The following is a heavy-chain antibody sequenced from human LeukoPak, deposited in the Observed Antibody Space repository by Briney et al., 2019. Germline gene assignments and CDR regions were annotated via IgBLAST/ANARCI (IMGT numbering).Heavy chain of an antibody. Sequence: GGSLRPSWATPGFTGRSDYMSWVRQAPGKGLEWVSVIYSGGSTYYADSVKGRFTISRDKSKNTVYLQMNSLRFEDTAMYYCARNWFDPWGQGTLVTVSS. V-gene: IGHV3-53*05. CDR2: IYSGGST. J-gene: IGHJ5*02. CDR3: ARNWFDP. CDR1: GFTGRSDY.